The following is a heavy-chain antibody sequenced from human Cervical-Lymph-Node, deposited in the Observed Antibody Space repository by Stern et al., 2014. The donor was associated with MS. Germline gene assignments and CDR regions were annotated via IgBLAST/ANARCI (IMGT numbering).Heavy chain of an antibody. Sequence: QLVQSGAEVKKPGSSVKISCKASGGTFSNYAISWVRQAPGQGLEWMGGIIPIFGSPNYPQNFQGRVTITADESLTTAYMELSSLRSDDTAVYYCARGGGYSSSPEPWVYWGQGTLVTVSS. V-gene: IGHV1-69*01. J-gene: IGHJ4*02. CDR3: ARGGGYSSSPEPWVY. CDR2: IIPIFGSP. D-gene: IGHD6-6*01. CDR1: GGTFSNYA.